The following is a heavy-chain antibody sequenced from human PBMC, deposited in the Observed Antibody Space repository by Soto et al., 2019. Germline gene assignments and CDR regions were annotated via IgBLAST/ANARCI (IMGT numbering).Heavy chain of an antibody. Sequence: QVQLQESGPGLVKPSSTLSLTCTVSGGSISTNYWSWIRQPPGKGLEWIGYISSSGYTNYNASRKIRITISIDTSKNRFSLKLTSVTAADTAVYYCASLHGARFDPWGQGTLVTVSS. CDR2: ISSSGYT. D-gene: IGHD4-17*01. J-gene: IGHJ5*02. CDR3: ASLHGARFDP. CDR1: GGSISTNY. V-gene: IGHV4-4*08.